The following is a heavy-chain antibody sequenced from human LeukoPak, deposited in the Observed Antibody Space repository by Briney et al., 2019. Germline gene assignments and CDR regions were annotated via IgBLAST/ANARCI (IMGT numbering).Heavy chain of an antibody. CDR2: IIPIFGTA. J-gene: IGHJ4*02. V-gene: IGHV1-69*05. CDR1: GGTFSSYA. CDR3: ARSRVDYGGADYFDY. D-gene: IGHD4-23*01. Sequence: ASVKVSCKASGGTFSSYAISGVRQAPGQGLEWMGGIIPIFGTANYAQKFQGRVTITTDESTSTAYMELSSLRSEDTAVYYCARSRVDYGGADYFDYWGQGTLVTVSS.